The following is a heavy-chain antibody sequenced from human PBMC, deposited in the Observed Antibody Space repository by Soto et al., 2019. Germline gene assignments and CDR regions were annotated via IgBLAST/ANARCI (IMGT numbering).Heavy chain of an antibody. J-gene: IGHJ3*01. CDR2: INTDGSST. V-gene: IGHV3-74*01. CDR3: AKDSGLPGFGVVIHAFDV. CDR1: GFTFSTYW. D-gene: IGHD3-3*01. Sequence: GGSLRLSCAASGFTFSTYWMHWVRQAPGEGLVWVSRINTDGSSTTYADSVKGRFTISRDNAKNTLYLQMNSLRAEDTAVYYCAKDSGLPGFGVVIHAFDVWGQGTRVTVSS.